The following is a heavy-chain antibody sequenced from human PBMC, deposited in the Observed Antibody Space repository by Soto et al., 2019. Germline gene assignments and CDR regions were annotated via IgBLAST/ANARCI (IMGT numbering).Heavy chain of an antibody. CDR1: GGSIYTDDW. CDR3: ANWGGLNSPRLY. V-gene: IGHV4-4*02. Sequence: QVRLQESGPGLVEPSGTLSLTCAVSGGSIYTDDWWTWVRQTPGKGLEWIGEVHPFVGTNYNPSRRSRVTISIDKSKTQFSLELTSVFAAGMAVYSCANWGGLNSPRLYWGTGTLVTVSS. D-gene: IGHD3-16*01. CDR2: VHPFVGT. J-gene: IGHJ4*02.